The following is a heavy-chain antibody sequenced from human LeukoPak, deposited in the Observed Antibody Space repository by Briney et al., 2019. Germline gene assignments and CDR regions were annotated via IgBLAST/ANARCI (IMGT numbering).Heavy chain of an antibody. V-gene: IGHV1-69*05. J-gene: IGHJ5*02. CDR3: ARDRGYYGSGSYPST. CDR1: GGTFSSYA. CDR2: IIPIFGTA. Sequence: SVKVSCKASGGTFSSYAISWVRQAPGQGLEWMGGIIPIFGTANYAQKFQGRATITTDESTSTAYMELSSLRSEDTAVYYCARDRGYYGSGSYPSTWGQGTLVTVSS. D-gene: IGHD3-10*01.